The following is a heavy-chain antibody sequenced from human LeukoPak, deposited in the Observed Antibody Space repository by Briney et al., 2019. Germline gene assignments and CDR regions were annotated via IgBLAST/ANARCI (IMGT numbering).Heavy chain of an antibody. D-gene: IGHD3-10*01. CDR2: IQTSGSS. CDR1: GDSINSYY. Sequence: PSETLSLTCTVSGDSINSYYWSWIRQTPGKGLEWIGNIQTSGSSSYNSSLKSRASISGDPSQSQISLRLTSVTAADTAVYYCARLRIAVRAVSGQIYTFYYMDVWGKGTTVSVSS. CDR3: ARLRIAVRAVSGQIYTFYYMDV. V-gene: IGHV4-4*09. J-gene: IGHJ6*03.